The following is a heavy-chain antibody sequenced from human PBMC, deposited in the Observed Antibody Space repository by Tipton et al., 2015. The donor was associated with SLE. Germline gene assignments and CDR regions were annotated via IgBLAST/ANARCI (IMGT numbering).Heavy chain of an antibody. CDR1: GFTFSNYA. Sequence: GSLRLSCAASGFTFSNYAMSWVSQAPGKGLEWVSAITGSGDRTYYIDSVKGRFTISRDNSKNSLYLQMNGLRAEDTAVYYCARSPVDYWIGYSAWGQGTLVAVSS. D-gene: IGHD3-3*01. CDR2: ITGSGDRT. V-gene: IGHV3-23*01. J-gene: IGHJ4*02. CDR3: ARSPVDYWIGYSA.